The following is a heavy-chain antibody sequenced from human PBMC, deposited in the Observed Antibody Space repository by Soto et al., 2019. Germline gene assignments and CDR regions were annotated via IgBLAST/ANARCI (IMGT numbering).Heavy chain of an antibody. CDR3: AKGVLLEWFIMDV. J-gene: IGHJ6*02. CDR2: ISGSGGGT. D-gene: IGHD3-3*01. V-gene: IGHV3-23*01. CDR1: GFTFSSYA. Sequence: GGSLRLSCAASGFTFSSYAMSWVRQAPGKGLEWVSAISGSGGGTYYADSVKGRFTISRDNSKNTLYLQMNSLRAEDTAVYYCAKGVLLEWFIMDVWGQGTTVTVSS.